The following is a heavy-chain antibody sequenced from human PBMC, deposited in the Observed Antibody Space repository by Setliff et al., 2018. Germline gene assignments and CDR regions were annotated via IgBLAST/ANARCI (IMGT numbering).Heavy chain of an antibody. CDR2: INPNSGGT. J-gene: IGHJ5*02. CDR1: GYTFTGYY. V-gene: IGHV1-2*02. CDR3: ARVRSSSWLVVNWFDP. D-gene: IGHD6-13*01. Sequence: ASVKVSCKASGYTFTGYYIHWVRQAPGQGLEWMGWINPNSGGTNCAQKFQGRVTMTRDTSISTAYMELSRLRSDDTAVYYCARVRSSSWLVVNWFDPWGQGTLVTVSS.